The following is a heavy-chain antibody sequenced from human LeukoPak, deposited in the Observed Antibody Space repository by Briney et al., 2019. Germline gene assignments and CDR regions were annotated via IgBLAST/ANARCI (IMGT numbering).Heavy chain of an antibody. CDR1: GFTFSSYS. D-gene: IGHD3-10*01. J-gene: IGHJ4*02. V-gene: IGHV3-21*01. CDR3: SRDIGWSYTAIDY. Sequence: PGGSLRLSCAASGFTFSSYSMNWVRQAPGKGLEWVSFISSSSAHINYADSVKGRFTISRDNPRNSLYLQMNSLRAEDTAVYYWSRDIGWSYTAIDYWGQGTLVTVSS. CDR2: ISSSSAHI.